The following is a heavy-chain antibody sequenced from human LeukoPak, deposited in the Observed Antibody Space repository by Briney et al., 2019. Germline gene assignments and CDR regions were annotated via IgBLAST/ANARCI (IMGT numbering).Heavy chain of an antibody. CDR2: IYYSGST. Sequence: PSQTLSLTCTVSGGSISSGVYYWSWIRQPPGKGLEWIGYIYYSGSTYYNPSLKGRVTISVATSKNQFSLKLSPVTAADKAVDYCARVLGPAASYMDVWGKGTTVTVSS. CDR3: ARVLGPAASYMDV. V-gene: IGHV4-30-4*01. J-gene: IGHJ6*03. CDR1: GGSISSGVYY. D-gene: IGHD2-2*01.